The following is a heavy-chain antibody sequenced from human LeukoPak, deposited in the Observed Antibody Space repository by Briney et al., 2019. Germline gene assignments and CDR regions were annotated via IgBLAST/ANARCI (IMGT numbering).Heavy chain of an antibody. V-gene: IGHV3-23*01. CDR2: ISGSGDGA. Sequence: GGSLRLSCAASGFTFSTYAMSRVRQAPGKGLQWVSLISGSGDGAHYADSVKGRFTISRDNSKNTVYLQMTNLRAEDTAVYYCAKGYIQLWWFDYWGQGTLVTVFS. D-gene: IGHD2-21*01. CDR1: GFTFSTYA. CDR3: AKGYIQLWWFDY. J-gene: IGHJ4*02.